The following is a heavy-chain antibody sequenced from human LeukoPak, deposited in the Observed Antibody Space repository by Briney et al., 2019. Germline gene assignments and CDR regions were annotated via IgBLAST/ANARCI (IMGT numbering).Heavy chain of an antibody. CDR1: GGSISSGGYS. CDR2: IYYSGST. CDR3: ARTGSRDY. D-gene: IGHD1-14*01. Sequence: PSETLSLTCTVSGGSISSGGYSWSWIRQHPGKGLEWIGYIYYSGSTYYNPSLKSRVTISVDTSKNQFSLKLSSVTAADTAVYYCARTGSRDYWGQGTLVTVSS. J-gene: IGHJ4*02. V-gene: IGHV4-31*03.